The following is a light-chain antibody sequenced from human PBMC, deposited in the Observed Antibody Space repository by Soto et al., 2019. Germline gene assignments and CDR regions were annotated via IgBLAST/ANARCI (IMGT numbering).Light chain of an antibody. J-gene: IGKJ2*01. CDR2: SAS. CDR3: QQSHNTPFT. V-gene: IGKV1-39*01. Sequence: DIQMTQSPSSLSASVGDRVTITCRASQSIDNHLNWYHQKPGKAPQLLIYSASTLQSGVPPRCTARGSGTDFTLTISGLQPEDFGSYYCQQSHNTPFTFGQGTMLEIK. CDR1: QSIDNH.